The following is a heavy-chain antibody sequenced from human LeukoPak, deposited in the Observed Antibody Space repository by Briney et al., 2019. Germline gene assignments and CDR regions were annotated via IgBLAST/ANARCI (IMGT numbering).Heavy chain of an antibody. CDR1: GFTFSSYG. CDR3: AKRAVAGTGRAFDY. J-gene: IGHJ4*02. D-gene: IGHD6-19*01. V-gene: IGHV3-30*18. Sequence: GRSLRLSCAASGFTFSSYGMHWVRQAPGKGLEWVAVISYDGTNKYYADSVKGRFAISRDNSKNTLYLQMNTLRAEDTAVYYCAKRAVAGTGRAFDYWGQGTLVTVSS. CDR2: ISYDGTNK.